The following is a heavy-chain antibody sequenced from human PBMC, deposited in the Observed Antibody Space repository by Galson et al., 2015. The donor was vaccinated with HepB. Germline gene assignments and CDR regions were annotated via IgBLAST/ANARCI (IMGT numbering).Heavy chain of an antibody. V-gene: IGHV1-2*02. CDR2: IVPHSGAT. CDR1: GYTFSVFY. D-gene: IGHD2-2*01. Sequence: SVKVSCKASGYTFSVFYIHWVRQAPGQGLEWMGWIVPHSGATTYSQKFQGRVTMTRDTSINTVYMELSGLRSDDAAVYYCARGVLPPALDSWGQGTLVTGSS. J-gene: IGHJ4*02. CDR3: ARGVLPPALDS.